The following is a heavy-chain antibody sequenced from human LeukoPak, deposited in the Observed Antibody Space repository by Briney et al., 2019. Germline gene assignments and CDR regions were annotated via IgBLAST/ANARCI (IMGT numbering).Heavy chain of an antibody. V-gene: IGHV3-74*01. CDR2: INSDGSST. J-gene: IGHJ6*02. D-gene: IGHD2-2*01. Sequence: GGSLRLSCAASGFTFSSYWMHWVRQAPGKGLVWVSRINSDGSSTSYADSVKGRFTISRDNANNTLYLQMNSLRAEDTAVYYCARDHVVVVPAAYYYYGMDVWGQGTTVTVSS. CDR3: ARDHVVVVPAAYYYYGMDV. CDR1: GFTFSSYW.